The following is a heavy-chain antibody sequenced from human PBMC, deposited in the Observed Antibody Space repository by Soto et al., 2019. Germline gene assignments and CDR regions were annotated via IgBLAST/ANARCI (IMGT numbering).Heavy chain of an antibody. CDR1: GGTFSSYA. D-gene: IGHD3-3*01. J-gene: IGHJ4*02. V-gene: IGHV1-69*12. CDR2: IIPIFGTA. CDR3: ARDGTGYDFLSGSFDY. Sequence: QVQLVQSGAEVKKPGSSVKVSCKASGGTFSSYAISWVRQAPGQGLEWMGGIIPIFGTANYAQKFQGGVTSTADESTSTAYMELSSLRSEDTAVYYCARDGTGYDFLSGSFDYWGQGTLVTVSA.